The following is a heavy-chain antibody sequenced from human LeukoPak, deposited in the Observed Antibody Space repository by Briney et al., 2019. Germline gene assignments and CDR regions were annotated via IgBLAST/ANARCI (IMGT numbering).Heavy chain of an antibody. CDR1: GCSFSTYA. CDR3: AKDRIGAGGTYFDY. J-gene: IGHJ4*02. Sequence: PGGSLRLSCAASGCSFSTYAMNWVRQAPGKGLEWVSAISGSGDDTYYADSVKGRFTISRDNAKYTLFLQVDSLSAEDTAVYYCAKDRIGAGGTYFDYWGQGALVTVSS. CDR2: ISGSGDDT. D-gene: IGHD6-13*01. V-gene: IGHV3-23*01.